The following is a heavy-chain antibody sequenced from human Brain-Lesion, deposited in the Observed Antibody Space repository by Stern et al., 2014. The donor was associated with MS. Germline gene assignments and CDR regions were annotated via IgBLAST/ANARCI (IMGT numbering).Heavy chain of an antibody. J-gene: IGHJ4*02. D-gene: IGHD1-26*01. CDR1: GYTLTELS. CDR3: ATLSPGAGGNYYRHFDY. CDR2: FDPEDGET. V-gene: IGHV1-24*01. Sequence: QMQLVQSGAEVKKPGASVKVSYKVSGYTLTELSMHWVRQAPRKGLEWMGGFDPEDGETIYAQKFQGRVTMTEDTSTDTAYMELSSLRSEDTAVYYCATLSPGAGGNYYRHFDYWGQGTLVTVSS.